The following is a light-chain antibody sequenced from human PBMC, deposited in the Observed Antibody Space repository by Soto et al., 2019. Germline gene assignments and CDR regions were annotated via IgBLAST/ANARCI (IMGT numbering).Light chain of an antibody. Sequence: DMVMTQYPATLSVSPGERATLSCRASQSVSSSLAWYQQKPGRSPRLLIYGASTRAIGIPARFSGSGSGTEFTLTISSLQSEDFAVYYCLQYNNWWTFGQGTKVEIK. CDR2: GAS. CDR1: QSVSSS. V-gene: IGKV3-15*01. J-gene: IGKJ1*01. CDR3: LQYNNWWT.